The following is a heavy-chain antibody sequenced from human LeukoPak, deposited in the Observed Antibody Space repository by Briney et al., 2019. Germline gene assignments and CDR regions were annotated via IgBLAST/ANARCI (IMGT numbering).Heavy chain of an antibody. CDR2: ISAKNGNT. CDR1: GYTFTTYG. CDR3: ARARPQNYDSSRYYSAAFDI. D-gene: IGHD3-22*01. Sequence: ASVKVSCKASGYTFTTYGITWVRQAPGQGLEWVGWISAKNGNTNYAQDFQGRITLTRETSTSTVHMELRRLRSDYTAVYYCARARPQNYDSSRYYSAAFDIWGQGTMVTVSS. V-gene: IGHV1-18*01. J-gene: IGHJ3*02.